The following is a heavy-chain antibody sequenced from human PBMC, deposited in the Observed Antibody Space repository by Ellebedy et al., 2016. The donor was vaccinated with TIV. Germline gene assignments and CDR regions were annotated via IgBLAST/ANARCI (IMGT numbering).Heavy chain of an antibody. V-gene: IGHV4-31*01. CDR1: GGSISSGGNY. Sequence: MPSETLSLTCTVSGGSISSGGNYWSWIRLHPGKGLEWMGYIYHSGSTNYNPSLKRPLTISVDTSNNQVSLRLSSVTAADTAVYYCARDRDDYGNFRYFDSWGQGTLVTVSS. CDR3: ARDRDDYGNFRYFDS. CDR2: IYHSGST. J-gene: IGHJ4*02. D-gene: IGHD4-17*01.